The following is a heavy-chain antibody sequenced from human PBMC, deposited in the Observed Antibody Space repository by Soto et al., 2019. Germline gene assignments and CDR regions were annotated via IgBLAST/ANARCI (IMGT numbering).Heavy chain of an antibody. CDR3: ARVSYPHSSLWWFAP. Sequence: QVQLVQSGGEVKKPGASVKVSCKASGYTFTSYGIGWVRQAPGQGLEWMGWFSGYNGNTKYAQNLQGRVTMTTDTSTRIAYWEVRSLRADDTAVYYCARVSYPHSSLWWFAPWGQGTRVTVST. V-gene: IGHV1-18*01. CDR1: GYTFTSYG. CDR2: FSGYNGNT. D-gene: IGHD6-13*01. J-gene: IGHJ5*02.